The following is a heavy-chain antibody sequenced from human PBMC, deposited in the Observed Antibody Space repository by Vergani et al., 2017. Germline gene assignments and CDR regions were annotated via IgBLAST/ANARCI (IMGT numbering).Heavy chain of an antibody. Sequence: QVQLVQSGAEVKKPGASVKVSCKASGYTFISYGISWVRQAPGQGLEWMGWISAYNGNTNYAQKLQGRVTMTTDTSTSTDYMELRSLRSDDTAVYYCAGDPDIVVVPAAPYYYYYYGMDVWGQGTTVTVSS. J-gene: IGHJ6*02. D-gene: IGHD2-2*01. CDR1: GYTFISYG. CDR2: ISAYNGNT. CDR3: AGDPDIVVVPAAPYYYYYYGMDV. V-gene: IGHV1-18*04.